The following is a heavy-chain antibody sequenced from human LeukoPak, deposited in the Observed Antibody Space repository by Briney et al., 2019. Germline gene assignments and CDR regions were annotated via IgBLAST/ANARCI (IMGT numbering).Heavy chain of an antibody. CDR1: GGSFSGYY. Sequence: SETLSLTCAVYGGSFSGYYWSWIRQPPGKGLEWIGEINHSGSTNYNPSLKSRVTISVDTSKNQFSLKLSSVTAADTAVYYCARNRVRDRPGRNWFDPWGQGTLVTVSS. J-gene: IGHJ5*02. CDR2: INHSGST. D-gene: IGHD3-10*01. CDR3: ARNRVRDRPGRNWFDP. V-gene: IGHV4-34*01.